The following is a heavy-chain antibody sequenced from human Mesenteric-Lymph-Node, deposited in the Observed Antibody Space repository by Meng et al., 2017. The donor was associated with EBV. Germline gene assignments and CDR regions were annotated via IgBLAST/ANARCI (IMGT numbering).Heavy chain of an antibody. CDR2: IYWDGEK. V-gene: IGHV2-5*02. D-gene: IGHD2/OR15-2a*01. J-gene: IGHJ5*01. CDR1: GFSIGTTGVA. CDR3: AHSFTTSGNWFDY. Sequence: QITLKESGPTLMRPTQTLTLTCTLSGFSIGTTGVAVGWIRQPPGQALEWLALIYWDGEKHYSPSLKSRLTTTKDTSKNQVILTMTKVYPVDTATYYCAHSFTTSGNWFDYWGQGALVTVSS.